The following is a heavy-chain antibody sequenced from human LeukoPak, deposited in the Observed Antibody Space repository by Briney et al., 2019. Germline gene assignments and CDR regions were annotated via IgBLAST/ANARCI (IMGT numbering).Heavy chain of an antibody. J-gene: IGHJ5*02. CDR2: IYTSGST. V-gene: IGHV4-4*08. D-gene: IGHD1-1*01. Sequence: PSETLSLTCTVSGGSISSYYWSWIRQPPGKGLEWIGYIYTSGSTNYNPSLKSRVTMSVDTSKNQFSLKLSSVTAADTAVYYCARDGGGTGTTWWFDPWGQGTLVTVSS. CDR1: GGSISSYY. CDR3: ARDGGGTGTTWWFDP.